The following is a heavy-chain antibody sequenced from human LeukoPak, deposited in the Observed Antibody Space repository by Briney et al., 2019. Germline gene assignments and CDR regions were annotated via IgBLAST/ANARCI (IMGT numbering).Heavy chain of an antibody. CDR1: GGTFSSYA. D-gene: IGHD6-13*01. Sequence: SVKVSCKASGGTFSSYAISWVRQAPGQGLEWMGGIIPIFGTANYAQKFQGRVTITADKSTSTAYMELSSLRSEDTAVYYCARELAAAGILVIRWFDPWGQGTLVTVSS. J-gene: IGHJ5*02. V-gene: IGHV1-69*06. CDR2: IIPIFGTA. CDR3: ARELAAAGILVIRWFDP.